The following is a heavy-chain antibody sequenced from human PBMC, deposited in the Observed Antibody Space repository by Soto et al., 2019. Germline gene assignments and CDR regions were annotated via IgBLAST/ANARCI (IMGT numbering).Heavy chain of an antibody. Sequence: SETLSLTCANTGVSITSGAYFWTLIRQLPGKGLEWIGHISYSGNTDYNPSLKSRVTLSRDTSKNQFSLTLSAVTAADTAVYYCARGKRPLPMFFAYPAQRTPVPVSS. CDR1: GVSITSGAYF. V-gene: IGHV4-31*11. D-gene: IGHD3-10*02. J-gene: IGHJ4*02. CDR3: ARGKRPLPMFFAY. CDR2: ISYSGNT.